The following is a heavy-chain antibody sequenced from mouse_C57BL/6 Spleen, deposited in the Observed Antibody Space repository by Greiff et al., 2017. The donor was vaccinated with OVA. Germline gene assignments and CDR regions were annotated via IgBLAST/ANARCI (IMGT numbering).Heavy chain of an antibody. CDR2: IRNKANGYTT. D-gene: IGHD1-1*01. CDR1: GFTFTDYY. J-gene: IGHJ1*03. Sequence: EVKLMESGGGLVQPGGSLSLSCAASGFTFTDYYMSWVRQPPGTALEWFGFIRNKANGYTTEYSASVKGRFTISRANSQSILSLQMNALRAEDSATYYCARYRPPYYYGSSTERYFDVWDTGTTVTVST. V-gene: IGHV7-3*01. CDR3: ARYRPPYYYGSSTERYFDV.